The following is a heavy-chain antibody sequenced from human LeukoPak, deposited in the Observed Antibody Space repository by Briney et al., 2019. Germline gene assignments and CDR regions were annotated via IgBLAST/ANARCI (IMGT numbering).Heavy chain of an antibody. V-gene: IGHV3-11*05. CDR1: GFIFSDYY. D-gene: IGHD6-13*01. CDR2: ISSTSSYT. Sequence: GGSLRLSCAASGFIFSDYYMSWIRQAPGKGLEWVSYISSTSSYTAYADSVKGRFTISRDNAKNSLYLQMNSLRAEDTAVYFCAKATNTATGTPTLAIDYWGQGTLVSVSS. CDR3: AKATNTATGTPTLAIDY. J-gene: IGHJ4*02.